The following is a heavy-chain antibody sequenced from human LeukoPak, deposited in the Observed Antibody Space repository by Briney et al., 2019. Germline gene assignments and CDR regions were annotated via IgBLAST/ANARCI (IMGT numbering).Heavy chain of an antibody. CDR3: AKEEGYDFWSGPLGY. CDR2: ISGSGGST. Sequence: GGSLRLSCAASGFTFSSYAMSWVRQAPGKGLEWVLAISGSGGSTYYADSVKGRFTISRDNSKNTLYLQMNSLRAEDTAVYYCAKEEGYDFWSGPLGYRGQGTLVTVSS. CDR1: GFTFSSYA. J-gene: IGHJ4*02. V-gene: IGHV3-23*01. D-gene: IGHD3-3*01.